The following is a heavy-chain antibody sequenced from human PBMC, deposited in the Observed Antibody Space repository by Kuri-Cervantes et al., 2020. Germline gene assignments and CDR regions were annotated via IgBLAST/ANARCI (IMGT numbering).Heavy chain of an antibody. J-gene: IGHJ4*02. CDR3: ARSSGSWYYFDY. V-gene: IGHV4-38-2*02. CDR2: LYHSGST. Sequence: SETLSLTCTVSSYSISSGSYWAWIRQSPGKGLQWIGSLYHSGSTYHTPSLKGRVTIAGDASKNQFSLRLSSVTAADTAVYYCARSSGSWYYFDYWGQGTLVTVSS. CDR1: SYSISSGSY. D-gene: IGHD6-13*01.